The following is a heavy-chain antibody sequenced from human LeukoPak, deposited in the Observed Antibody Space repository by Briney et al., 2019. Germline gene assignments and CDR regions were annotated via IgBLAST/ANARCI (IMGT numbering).Heavy chain of an antibody. Sequence: PGGSLRLSCAASGFTFSSYSMNWVRQAPGKGLEWVSSISSSSSYIYYADSVKGRFTIARDNSKNTLYLQMNSLRAEDTAVYYCAREMGGMGYFDYWGQGTLVTVSS. D-gene: IGHD3-16*01. CDR2: ISSSSSYI. J-gene: IGHJ4*02. CDR1: GFTFSSYS. V-gene: IGHV3-21*01. CDR3: AREMGGMGYFDY.